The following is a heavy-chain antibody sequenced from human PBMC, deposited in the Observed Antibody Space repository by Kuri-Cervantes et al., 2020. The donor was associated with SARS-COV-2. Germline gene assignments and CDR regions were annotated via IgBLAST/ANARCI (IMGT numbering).Heavy chain of an antibody. CDR1: GFSLNTSEMC. Sequence: SGPTLVKPTQTLTLTCTFSGFSLNTSEMCVYWIRRPPGKALECLILFDWDDDRYYSTSLKTRLTISKGTSKNQMVLTMTNMDPVDTATYYCARINPRTTGWYDFDYWGQGTLVTVSS. J-gene: IGHJ4*02. D-gene: IGHD6-19*01. CDR3: ARINPRTTGWYDFDY. CDR2: FDWDDDR. V-gene: IGHV2-70*01.